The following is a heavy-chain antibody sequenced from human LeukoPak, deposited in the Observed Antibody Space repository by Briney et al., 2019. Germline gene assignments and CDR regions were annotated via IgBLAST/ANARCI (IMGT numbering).Heavy chain of an antibody. D-gene: IGHD3-22*01. CDR1: GGSISPYY. CDR3: AREGYYDSSGYYYRNSDL. J-gene: IGHJ5*02. Sequence: SETLSLTCTVSGGSISPYYWSWIRQPPGKGLEWIGHVSDSGSTAYNPSLESRVTISMDTSNDQFSLNLYSVTAADTAVYYCAREGYYDSSGYYYRNSDLWGQGTLVTVSS. CDR2: VSDSGST. V-gene: IGHV4-59*01.